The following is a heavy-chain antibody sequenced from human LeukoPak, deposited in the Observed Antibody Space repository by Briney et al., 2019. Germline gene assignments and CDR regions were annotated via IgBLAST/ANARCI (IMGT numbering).Heavy chain of an antibody. CDR1: GGSISSSSYY. D-gene: IGHD5-18*01. V-gene: IGHV4-39*07. CDR3: AREADTAMVSDY. Sequence: SETLSLTCTVSGGSISSSSYYWGWIRQPPGKGLEWIGSIYYSGSTYYNPSLKSRVTISVDTSKNQFSLKLSSVTAADTAVYYCAREADTAMVSDYWGQGTLVTVSS. J-gene: IGHJ4*02. CDR2: IYYSGST.